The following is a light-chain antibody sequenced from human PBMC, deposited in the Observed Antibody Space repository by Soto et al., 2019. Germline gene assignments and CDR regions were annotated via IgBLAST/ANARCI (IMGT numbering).Light chain of an antibody. CDR3: QQRSNWPSIT. J-gene: IGKJ5*01. Sequence: EIVMTQSPPTLSVSPGERATLSCRASQSVSSYLAWYQQKPGQAPRLLIYDASNRATGIPARFSGSGSGADFTLTISSLEPEDFAVYYCQQRSNWPSITFGQGTRLEIK. CDR2: DAS. CDR1: QSVSSY. V-gene: IGKV3-11*01.